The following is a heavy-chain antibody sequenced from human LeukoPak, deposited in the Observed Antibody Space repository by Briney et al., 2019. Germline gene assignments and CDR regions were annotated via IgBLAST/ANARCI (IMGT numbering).Heavy chain of an antibody. J-gene: IGHJ5*02. CDR1: GFKFDDYD. D-gene: IGHD4/OR15-4a*01. V-gene: IGHV3-20*04. Sequence: GGSLRLSCTASGFKFDDYDMSWVRQVPGKGLEWVSGITWNGDKTGYADSVRGRFAISRDNTKKSLYLQMSSLRAEDTALYYWWRSPFFSRSSWCYFEDWFGPLGPGTLVTVSS. CDR3: WRSPFFSRSSWCYFEDWFGP. CDR2: ITWNGDKT.